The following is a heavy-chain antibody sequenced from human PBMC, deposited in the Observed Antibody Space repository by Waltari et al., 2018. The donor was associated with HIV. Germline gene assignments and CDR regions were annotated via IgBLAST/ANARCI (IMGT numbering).Heavy chain of an antibody. CDR3: VRVGTSFDF. CDR2: ISSNSSTI. Sequence: EVQLVESGGGLVQPGGSLRLSCVACGFTCSYHAMNWVRQAPGKGLEWISYISSNSSTIYHAESVKGRFTISRDNAKNSLYLQMNSLRDEDTAVYYCVRVGTSFDFWGQGTLVTVSS. J-gene: IGHJ4*02. D-gene: IGHD2-8*01. CDR1: GFTCSYHA. V-gene: IGHV3-48*02.